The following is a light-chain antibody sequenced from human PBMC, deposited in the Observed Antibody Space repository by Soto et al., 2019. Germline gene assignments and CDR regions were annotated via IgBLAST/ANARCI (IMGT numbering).Light chain of an antibody. CDR3: SSYTSSSTLI. Sequence: QSALTQTASVSGSPGQSITFSCTGTSSDVGGYKFVSWYQQHPGKAPKLIIFEVNNRPSGVSDRFSGSKSGNTASLTISGLQPEDEADYYCSSYTSSSTLIFGEGTKLTVL. J-gene: IGLJ2*01. CDR1: SSDVGGYKF. CDR2: EVN. V-gene: IGLV2-14*01.